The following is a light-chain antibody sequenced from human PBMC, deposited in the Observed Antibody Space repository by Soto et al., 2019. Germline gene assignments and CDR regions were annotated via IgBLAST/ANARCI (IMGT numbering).Light chain of an antibody. CDR2: DVS. J-gene: IGLJ1*01. CDR1: GSDVGGYNY. V-gene: IGLV2-14*01. CDR3: SSYTSSSTRV. Sequence: QSVLTQRASVSGSPGQSITISCTGTGSDVGGYNYVSWYQQHPGKAPKLMIYDVSNRPSGVSNRFSGSKSGNTASLTISGLQAEDEADYYCSSYTSSSTRVFGTGTKVTVL.